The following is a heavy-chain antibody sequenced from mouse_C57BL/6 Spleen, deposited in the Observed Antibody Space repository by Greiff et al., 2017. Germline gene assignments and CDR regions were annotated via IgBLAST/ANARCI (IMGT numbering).Heavy chain of an antibody. CDR1: GFSFNTYA. CDR3: AREENTILLRFAY. CDR2: IRSKSNNYAT. V-gene: IGHV10-1*01. Sequence: EVKLMESGGGLVKPKGSLKLSCAASGFSFNTYAMNWVRQAPGQGLEWVARIRSKSNNYATYYADTVKDRFTISRDDSESMLYLQLNNLKSEDTAVYYCAREENTILLRFAYWGQGTPLTVSS. D-gene: IGHD1-1*01. J-gene: IGHJ2*01.